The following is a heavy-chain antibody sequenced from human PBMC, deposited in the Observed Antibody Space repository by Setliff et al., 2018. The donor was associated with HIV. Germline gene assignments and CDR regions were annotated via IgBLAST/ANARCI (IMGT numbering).Heavy chain of an antibody. CDR2: IYYSGST. J-gene: IGHJ6*03. Sequence: SETLSLTCTVSGGSISSYYWSWTRQPPGKGLEWIGYIYYSGSTNYNPFLKSRVTISVDTSKNQFSLKLRSVTAADTAVYYCVRTYNDLENYYHHYYYMGVWGKGTTVTVSS. CDR1: GGSISSYY. CDR3: VRTYNDLENYYHHYYYMGV. V-gene: IGHV4-59*08. D-gene: IGHD1-1*01.